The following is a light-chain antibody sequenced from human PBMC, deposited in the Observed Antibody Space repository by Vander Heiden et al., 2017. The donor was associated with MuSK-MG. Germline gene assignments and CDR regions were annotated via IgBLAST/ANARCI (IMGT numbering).Light chain of an antibody. V-gene: IGLV4-69*01. J-gene: IGLJ2*01. CDR3: QTWGTGIQV. CDR2: VNSDGSH. CDR1: SGHSTNA. Sequence: QLVLTQSPSASASLGASVKLTCTLSSGHSTNAIAWHQQRPERGPRYLMKVNSDGSHIKGDGIPDRFSGSSSGAERYLTISSLHSEDEADYYCQTWGTGIQVFGGGTKLTVL.